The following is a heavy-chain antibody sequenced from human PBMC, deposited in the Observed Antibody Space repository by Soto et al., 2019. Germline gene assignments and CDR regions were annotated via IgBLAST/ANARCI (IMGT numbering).Heavy chain of an antibody. D-gene: IGHD3-10*01. Sequence: SLQVSCKASGGTSSSYAIICVRQAPGQGLEWMGGIIPIFGTANYAQKFQERVTITRDMSTSTAYMELSSLRSEDTAVYYCAADILLWFGVPTTAFDYWGQGTLVTVS. V-gene: IGHV1-69*05. J-gene: IGHJ4*02. CDR3: AADILLWFGVPTTAFDY. CDR2: IIPIFGTA. CDR1: GGTSSSYA.